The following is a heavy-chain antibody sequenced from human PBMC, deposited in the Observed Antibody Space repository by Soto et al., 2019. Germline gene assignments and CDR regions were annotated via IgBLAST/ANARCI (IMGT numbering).Heavy chain of an antibody. Sequence: GGSLRLSCAASGFTFSVYAMSWVRQAPGRGLEWVSAMSGSAGNTYYADSVRGRFTISRDNSKNTLYLQMSSLGAEDSAVYYCAKGQFRVPYYFDYWGQGTLVTVSS. CDR3: AKGQFRVPYYFDY. CDR1: GFTFSVYA. J-gene: IGHJ4*02. V-gene: IGHV3-23*01. CDR2: MSGSAGNT.